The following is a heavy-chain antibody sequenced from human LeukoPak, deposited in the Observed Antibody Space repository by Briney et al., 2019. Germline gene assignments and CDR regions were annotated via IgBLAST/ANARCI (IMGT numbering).Heavy chain of an antibody. V-gene: IGHV3-30*18. D-gene: IGHD4-11*01. Sequence: PGRSLRLSCAASGFSFSSYGMHWVRQAPGKGLEWVAVISNDGSITKYRDSVKGRFTISRDNSKNTLYVQMNSLRTDDAAVYYCAKSKSPYPMDYIFDFWGQGTLVTVSS. J-gene: IGHJ4*02. CDR2: ISNDGSIT. CDR3: AKSKSPYPMDYIFDF. CDR1: GFSFSSYG.